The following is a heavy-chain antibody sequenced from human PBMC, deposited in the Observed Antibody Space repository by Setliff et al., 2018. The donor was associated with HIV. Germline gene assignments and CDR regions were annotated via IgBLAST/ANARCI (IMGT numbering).Heavy chain of an antibody. Sequence: ASVKVSCKASGYTFTNYYMHWVRQAPGQGLEWMGVINPSSGGTHYAQKFQGRVTMARDTSTTTVYIDLSSLTSEDTAVYFCVRDRGDATIFSWGHYFDYWGPGTQVTVSS. D-gene: IGHD3-3*01. J-gene: IGHJ4*02. CDR2: INPSSGGT. CDR3: VRDRGDATIFSWGHYFDY. CDR1: GYTFTNYY. V-gene: IGHV1-46*01.